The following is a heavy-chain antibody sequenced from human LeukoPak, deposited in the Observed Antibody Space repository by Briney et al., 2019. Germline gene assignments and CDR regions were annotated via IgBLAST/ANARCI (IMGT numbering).Heavy chain of an antibody. Sequence: ASVTVSCKASGYTFTSYYMHWVRQAPGQGLEWMGIINPSGGSTSYAQKFQGRVTMTRDMSTSTVYMELSSLRSEDTAVYYCARDTDSYYYDSSGFSFDPWGQGTLVTVSS. CDR3: ARDTDSYYYDSSGFSFDP. V-gene: IGHV1-46*01. CDR2: INPSGGST. D-gene: IGHD3-22*01. CDR1: GYTFTSYY. J-gene: IGHJ5*02.